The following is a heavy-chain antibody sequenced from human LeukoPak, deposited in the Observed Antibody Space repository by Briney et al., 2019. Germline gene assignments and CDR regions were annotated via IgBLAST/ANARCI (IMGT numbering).Heavy chain of an antibody. J-gene: IGHJ4*02. CDR2: IYSGGST. D-gene: IGHD6-13*01. Sequence: PGGSLRLSCADSGFTFSSYWMSWVRQAPGKGLEWVSVIYSGGSTYYADSVKGRFTISRDDSKNTLYLQMNSLRAEDTAVYYCAKSGKAAAGRGFDYWGQGTLVTVSS. V-gene: IGHV3-23*03. CDR1: GFTFSSYW. CDR3: AKSGKAAAGRGFDY.